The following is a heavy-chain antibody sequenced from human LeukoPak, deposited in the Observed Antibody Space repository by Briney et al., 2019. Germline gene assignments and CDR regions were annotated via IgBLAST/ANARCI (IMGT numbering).Heavy chain of an antibody. J-gene: IGHJ4*02. Sequence: LGGSLRLSCVASGFTFSSYDMIWVRQPPGKGLEWVASINRGGSPIYYADSVRGRFSTSRDNAKKSLFLQMNSLRAQDTAVYYCTRVSWRGEIYWGQGTLVSVSS. CDR2: INRGGSPI. CDR1: GFTFSSYD. D-gene: IGHD3-3*01. V-gene: IGHV3-48*03. CDR3: TRVSWRGEIY.